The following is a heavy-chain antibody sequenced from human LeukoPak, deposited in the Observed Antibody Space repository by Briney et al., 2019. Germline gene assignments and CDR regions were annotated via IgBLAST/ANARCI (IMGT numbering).Heavy chain of an antibody. CDR2: ISYDGSNK. V-gene: IGHV3-30-3*01. CDR1: GFTFSNYA. D-gene: IGHD3-3*01. CDR3: ARWTRGATIFGVVNPSYFDS. Sequence: GGSLRLSCAASGFTFSNYAMHWVRQAPGKGLEWVAVISYDGSNKYYADSVKGRFTISRDNSMNTFYLQMNSLRAEDTAVYYCARWTRGATIFGVVNPSYFDSWGQGTLVTVSS. J-gene: IGHJ4*02.